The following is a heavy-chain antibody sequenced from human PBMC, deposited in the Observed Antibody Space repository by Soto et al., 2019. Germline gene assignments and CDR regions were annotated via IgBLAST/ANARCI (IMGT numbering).Heavy chain of an antibody. Sequence: EVQLVESGGGLVQPGGSLRLSCAASGFTFSSYWMHWVRQAPGKGLVWVSRINSDGSSTSYADSVKGRFTISRDNAKNTLYRQMNSLRAEDTAVYYCARVNQYYYGSGSYYGGYYYYYYMDVWGKGTTVTVSS. CDR1: GFTFSSYW. V-gene: IGHV3-74*01. CDR3: ARVNQYYYGSGSYYGGYYYYYYMDV. CDR2: INSDGSST. J-gene: IGHJ6*03. D-gene: IGHD3-10*01.